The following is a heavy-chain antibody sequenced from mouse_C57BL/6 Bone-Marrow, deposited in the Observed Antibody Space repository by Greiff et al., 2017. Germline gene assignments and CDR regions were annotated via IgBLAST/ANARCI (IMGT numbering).Heavy chain of an antibody. CDR1: GFSFNTYA. CDR2: IRSKSNNYAT. J-gene: IGHJ1*03. V-gene: IGHV10-1*01. Sequence: EVKLVESGGGLVQPKGSLKLSCAASGFSFNTYAMNWVRQAPGKGLEWVARIRSKSNNYATYYADSVKDRFTISRDDSESMLYLQMNNLKTEDTDMYYCVRHWGMRYFDVWGTGTTVTVSS. CDR3: VRHWGMRYFDV.